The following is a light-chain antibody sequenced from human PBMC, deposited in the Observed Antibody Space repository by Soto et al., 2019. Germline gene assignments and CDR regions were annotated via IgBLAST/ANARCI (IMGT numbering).Light chain of an antibody. Sequence: QSVLTQPPSASGSPGQSVTISCTGTNSDVGGYTSVSWYQRHPGKGPKLMIYEVTKRPSGVPDRFSGSKFGNTASLTVSGLQPEDEADYYCSSYAGSNNFVVFGGGTQLTVL. V-gene: IGLV2-8*01. CDR2: EVT. J-gene: IGLJ2*01. CDR1: NSDVGGYTS. CDR3: SSYAGSNNFVV.